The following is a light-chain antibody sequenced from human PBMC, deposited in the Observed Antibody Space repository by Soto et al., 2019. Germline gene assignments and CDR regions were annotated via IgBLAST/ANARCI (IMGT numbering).Light chain of an antibody. CDR2: GAS. CDR3: QHYVERSPIT. J-gene: IGKJ5*01. V-gene: IGKV3-20*01. Sequence: EIVMTQSPGTLSLSPGERATLSCRASQSVSSRLAWYQQKPGQAPRLLISGASSRATGIPDRFSGSGSGTDFTLTISRLEHEDFALYYCQHYVERSPITFGQGTRLEMK. CDR1: QSVSSR.